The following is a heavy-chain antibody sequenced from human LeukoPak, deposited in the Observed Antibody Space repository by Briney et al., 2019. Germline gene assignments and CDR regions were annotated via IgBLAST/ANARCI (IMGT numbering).Heavy chain of an antibody. J-gene: IGHJ5*02. CDR2: ISAYNGNA. V-gene: IGHV1-18*01. Sequence: ASVKVSCKASGYTFTSYGISWMRQAPGQGLEWMGWISAYNGNANYAQKLQGRVTMTTDTSTSTAYMELRSLRSDDTAVYYCARAAISLNQLFDPWGQGTLVTVSS. CDR1: GYTFTSYG. CDR3: ARAAISLNQLFDP. D-gene: IGHD3-3*01.